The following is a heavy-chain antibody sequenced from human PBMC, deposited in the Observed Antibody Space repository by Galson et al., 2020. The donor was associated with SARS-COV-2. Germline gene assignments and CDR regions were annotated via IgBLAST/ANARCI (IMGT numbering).Heavy chain of an antibody. D-gene: IGHD3-10*01. V-gene: IGHV1-69*13. CDR2: IIPIFGTA. CDR1: GDTFSSYA. CDR3: ARAGWGANYYYYYYMDV. J-gene: IGHJ6*03. Sequence: SVKVSCKASGDTFSSYAISWVRQAPGQGLEWMGGIIPIFGTANYAQKFQGRVTITADESTSTAYMELSSLRSEDTAVYYCARAGWGANYYYYYYMDVWGKGTTVTVSS.